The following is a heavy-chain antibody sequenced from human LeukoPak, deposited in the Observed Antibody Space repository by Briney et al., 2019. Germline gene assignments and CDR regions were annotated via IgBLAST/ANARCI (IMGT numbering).Heavy chain of an antibody. CDR1: GYSFAIYW. CDR3: ARGMATSLNAFDI. V-gene: IGHV5-51*01. CDR2: IYPGDSDT. J-gene: IGHJ3*02. Sequence: GESLKISCKGSGYSFAIYWIGWVRQMPGKGLEWMGIIYPGDSDTRYSPSFQGQVTISADKSISTAYLQWSSLKASDTAMYYCARGMATSLNAFDIWGQGTMVTVSS. D-gene: IGHD5-24*01.